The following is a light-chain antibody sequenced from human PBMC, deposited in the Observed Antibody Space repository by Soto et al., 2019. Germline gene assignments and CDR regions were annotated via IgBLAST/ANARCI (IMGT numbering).Light chain of an antibody. CDR1: SEVGSYSR. Sequence: QSALTQPPSVSGSPGHSVTISCTGTSEVGSYSRVSWYQQSPGTSPKLLIYDVTKRPLGVSDRFSGSKSGNTASLTISGLQTDDEADYYCVLYTLSDTVILGGGTKLTVL. V-gene: IGLV2-18*01. J-gene: IGLJ2*01. CDR3: VLYTLSDTVI. CDR2: DVT.